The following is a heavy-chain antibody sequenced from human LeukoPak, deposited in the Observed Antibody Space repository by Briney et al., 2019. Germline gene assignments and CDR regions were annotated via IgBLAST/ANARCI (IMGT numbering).Heavy chain of an antibody. CDR2: ISSSSSYI. J-gene: IGHJ2*01. Sequence: GGSLRLSCEASGFTFSGHGMSWVRLAPGKGLEWVSSISSSSSYIYYADSVKGRFTISRDNAKNSLYLQMNSLRAEDTAVYYCAKIGVIGKWYFDLCGRGALVTVS. CDR1: GFTFSGHG. D-gene: IGHD1-20*01. CDR3: AKIGVIGKWYFDL. V-gene: IGHV3-21*01.